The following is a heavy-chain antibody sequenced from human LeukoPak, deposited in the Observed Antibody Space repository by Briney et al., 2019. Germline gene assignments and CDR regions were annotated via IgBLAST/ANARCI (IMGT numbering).Heavy chain of an antibody. V-gene: IGHV1-18*01. CDR1: GYTFTIYG. J-gene: IGHJ4*02. Sequence: ASVTVSFTASGYTFTIYGISWVRQAPGQGLEWMGWISAYNGNTNYARKLQGRVTMTTDTSTSTAYMELRSLTSNDTAVYYCARQNPFGIYQTFDYWGQGTLVTVSS. CDR3: ARQNPFGIYQTFDY. CDR2: ISAYNGNT. D-gene: IGHD1-26*01.